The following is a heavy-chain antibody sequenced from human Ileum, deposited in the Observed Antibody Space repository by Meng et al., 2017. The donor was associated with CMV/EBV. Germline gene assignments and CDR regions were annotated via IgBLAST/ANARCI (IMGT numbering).Heavy chain of an antibody. D-gene: IGHD1-26*01. Sequence: SRFTFSDCWMHWVRQAPGGGLVWVSRIDSDGTTTSCAESVEGRFTISRDNAKNTLYLQMNILRAEETAVYFCARGRVVGATGWYFDLWGRGTLVTVSS. J-gene: IGHJ2*01. V-gene: IGHV3-74*01. CDR3: ARGRVVGATGWYFDL. CDR2: IDSDGTTT. CDR1: RFTFSDCW.